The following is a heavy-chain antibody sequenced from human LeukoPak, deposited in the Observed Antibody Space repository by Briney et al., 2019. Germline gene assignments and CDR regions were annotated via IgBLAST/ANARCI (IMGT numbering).Heavy chain of an antibody. Sequence: ASVKVSCKASGYTFTAQYMHWVRQAPRQGLGWMGWINPNNGDTKYAQSFLGRVTMTRDTSTTTAYLELRSLRSDDTAVYFCASYPRNIPTPPFDYWGQGTLVTVSS. CDR3: ASYPRNIPTPPFDY. CDR2: INPNNGDT. CDR1: GYTFTAQY. J-gene: IGHJ4*02. V-gene: IGHV1-2*02. D-gene: IGHD2-21*01.